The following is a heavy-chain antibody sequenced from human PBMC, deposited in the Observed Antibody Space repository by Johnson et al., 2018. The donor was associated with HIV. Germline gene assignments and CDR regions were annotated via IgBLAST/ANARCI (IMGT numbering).Heavy chain of an antibody. D-gene: IGHD2-15*01. CDR2: IKSDGSEK. CDR3: ARGGYCSGGRCYSIHAFDI. J-gene: IGHJ3*02. V-gene: IGHV3-7*04. CDR1: GFTFSSYW. Sequence: VQLVESGGGLVQPGGSLRLSCTASGFTFSSYWMNWVRQAPGKGLEWVANIKSDGSEKHFVDSVKGRFTIYRDNAKKSLYMQMSSRRAEDTAMYYCARGGYCSGGRCYSIHAFDIWGQGTMVTVSS.